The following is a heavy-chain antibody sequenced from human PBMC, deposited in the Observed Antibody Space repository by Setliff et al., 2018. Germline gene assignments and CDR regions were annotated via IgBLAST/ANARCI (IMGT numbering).Heavy chain of an antibody. Sequence: PSETLSLTCTVSGGSISRGSYDWSWIRQPAGKGLEWIGRIYTSGSTNYNPPLKSRVTISVDTSKNQFSLKLSSVTAADTAVYYCARGGYSYGLGGFPLDYWGQGTLVTVSS. J-gene: IGHJ4*02. CDR1: GGSISRGSYD. D-gene: IGHD5-18*01. V-gene: IGHV4-61*02. CDR2: IYTSGST. CDR3: ARGGYSYGLGGFPLDY.